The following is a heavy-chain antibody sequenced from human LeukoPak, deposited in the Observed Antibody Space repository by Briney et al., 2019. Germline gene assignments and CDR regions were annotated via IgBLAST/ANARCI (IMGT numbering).Heavy chain of an antibody. CDR1: GFTFSSSW. CDR2: INPDGSGQ. D-gene: IGHD4-17*01. Sequence: GGSLRLSCAASGFTFSSSWMTWVRQTPEKGLEWVANINPDGSGQEYVDSVKGRFTISRDNAKRSLYLQMNSLRAEDTAAYYCARDPYGDYFGAFDIWGQGTMVTVSS. V-gene: IGHV3-7*01. CDR3: ARDPYGDYFGAFDI. J-gene: IGHJ3*02.